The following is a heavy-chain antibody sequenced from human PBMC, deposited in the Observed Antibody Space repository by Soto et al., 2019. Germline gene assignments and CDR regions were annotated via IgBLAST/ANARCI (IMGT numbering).Heavy chain of an antibody. CDR3: TTDLEVVVAAYDY. Sequence: GGSLRLSCAASGFTFSNAWMSWVRQAPGKGLEWVGRIKSKTDGGTTDYAAPVKGRFTISRDDSKNTLYLQMNSLKTEDTAVYYCTTDLEVVVAAYDYWGQGTLVTVSS. J-gene: IGHJ4*02. CDR2: IKSKTDGGTT. V-gene: IGHV3-15*01. D-gene: IGHD2-15*01. CDR1: GFTFSNAW.